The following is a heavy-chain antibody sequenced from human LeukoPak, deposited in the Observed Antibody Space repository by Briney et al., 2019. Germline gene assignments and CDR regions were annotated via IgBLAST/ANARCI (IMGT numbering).Heavy chain of an antibody. V-gene: IGHV3-23*01. J-gene: IGHJ4*02. CDR2: ISGSGGST. Sequence: PGGTLRLSCAASGFTFSSYGMSWVRQAPGKGLEWVSAISGSGGSTYYADSVKGRFTISRDNSKNTLYLQMNSLRAEDTAVYYCARNGGSYDVPLYHAQYYFDYWGQGTLVTVSS. CDR1: GFTFSSYG. CDR3: ARNGGSYDVPLYHAQYYFDY. D-gene: IGHD1-26*01.